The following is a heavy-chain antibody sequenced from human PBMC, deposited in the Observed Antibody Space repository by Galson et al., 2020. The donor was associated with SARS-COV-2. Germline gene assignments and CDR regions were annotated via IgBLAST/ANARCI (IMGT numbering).Heavy chain of an antibody. D-gene: IGHD2-8*01. CDR3: ARDEDIVLMMYALDY. CDR2: IWFDGSKK. CDR1: GFTFSAYG. J-gene: IGHJ4*02. V-gene: IGHV3-33*01. Sequence: GGSLGLSCAASGFTFSAYGMHWVRQVPGKGLEWVAVIWFDGSKKYYADSVKGRFTISRDNSNNMVYLQMNSLRDEDTAVYYCARDEDIVLMMYALDYWGQGALVTVSS.